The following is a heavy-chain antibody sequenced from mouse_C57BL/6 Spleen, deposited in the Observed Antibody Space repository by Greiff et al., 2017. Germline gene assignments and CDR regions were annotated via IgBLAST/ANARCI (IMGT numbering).Heavy chain of an antibody. D-gene: IGHD2-1*01. Sequence: EVQLQQSGPELVKPGASVKISCKASGYTFTDYYMNWVKQSHGKSLEWIGDINPKNGGTSYNQKFKGKATLTVDKSSSTAYMELRSLTSEDSAVYYCANLYYGNYAYAMDYWGQGTSVTVSS. J-gene: IGHJ4*01. V-gene: IGHV1-26*01. CDR1: GYTFTDYY. CDR3: ANLYYGNYAYAMDY. CDR2: INPKNGGT.